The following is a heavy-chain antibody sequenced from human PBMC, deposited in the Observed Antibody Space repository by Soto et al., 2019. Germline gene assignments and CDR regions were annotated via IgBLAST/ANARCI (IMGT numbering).Heavy chain of an antibody. J-gene: IGHJ6*04. CDR1: GFTFSSYG. Sequence: GGSLRLSCAASGFTFSSYGMHWVRQAPGKGLEWVAVISYDGSNKYYADSVKGRFTISRDNSKNTLYLQMNSLRAEDTAVYYCAKDLRSSSWADYSYSGMDVWGEGTTVTVAS. CDR2: ISYDGSNK. V-gene: IGHV3-30*18. CDR3: AKDLRSSSWADYSYSGMDV. D-gene: IGHD6-13*01.